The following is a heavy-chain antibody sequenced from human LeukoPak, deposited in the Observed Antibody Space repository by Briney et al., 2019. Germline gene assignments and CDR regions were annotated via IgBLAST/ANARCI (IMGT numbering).Heavy chain of an antibody. V-gene: IGHV3-48*03. CDR3: AKGHCSGGSCYFRRGDYFDY. D-gene: IGHD2-15*01. J-gene: IGHJ4*02. Sequence: GGSLRLSCAASGFTFSSYEMNWVRQAPGKGLEWVSYISSSGSTIYYADSVKGRFTISRDNAKNSLYLQMNSLRAEDTAVYYCAKGHCSGGSCYFRRGDYFDYWGQGTLVTVSS. CDR2: ISSSGSTI. CDR1: GFTFSSYE.